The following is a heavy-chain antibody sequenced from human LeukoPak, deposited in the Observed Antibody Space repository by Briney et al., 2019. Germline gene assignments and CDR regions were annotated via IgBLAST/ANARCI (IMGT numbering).Heavy chain of an antibody. J-gene: IGHJ5*01. CDR1: GFTVSNNY. Sequence: GGSLRLSCTASGFTVSNNYMNWVRQAPGKGLEWVSIIYTGGGTYYADSVKGRFTISRDNSRNTLYLQMNSLRVEDTAVYYCVYWFDSWGQGTLVTVSS. V-gene: IGHV3-66*01. CDR3: VYWFDS. CDR2: IYTGGGT.